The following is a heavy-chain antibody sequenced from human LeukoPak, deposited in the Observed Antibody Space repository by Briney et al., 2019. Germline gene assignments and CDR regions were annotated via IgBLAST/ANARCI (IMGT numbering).Heavy chain of an antibody. CDR1: GFTFDDYA. D-gene: IGHD6-19*01. Sequence: GGSLRLSCAASGFTFDDYAMHWVRQAPGKGLEWVSGISWNSGSIGYADSVKGRFAISRGNAKNSLYLQMDSLRAEDMALYYCAKATGLAVAGFYYFDYWGQGTLVTVSS. CDR2: ISWNSGSI. V-gene: IGHV3-9*03. J-gene: IGHJ4*02. CDR3: AKATGLAVAGFYYFDY.